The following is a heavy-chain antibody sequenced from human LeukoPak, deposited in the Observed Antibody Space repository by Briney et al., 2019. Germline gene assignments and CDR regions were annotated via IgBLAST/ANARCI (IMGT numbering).Heavy chain of an antibody. D-gene: IGHD5-12*01. CDR3: AKYQGYADY. J-gene: IGHJ4*02. CDR1: GFTFTNAW. V-gene: IGHV3-15*01. Sequence: GGSLRLSCVASGFTFTNAWMTWVRQAPGKGLEWVGRIKSQTDGGTVDYAAPVKGRFAISRDDSANTLYLQSNSLKTEDTAVYYCAKYQGYADYWGQGTLVTVSS. CDR2: IKSQTDGGTV.